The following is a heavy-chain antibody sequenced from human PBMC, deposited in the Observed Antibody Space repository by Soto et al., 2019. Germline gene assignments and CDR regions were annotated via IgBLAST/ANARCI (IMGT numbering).Heavy chain of an antibody. V-gene: IGHV3-74*01. CDR1: GFIFSSYW. J-gene: IGHJ3*02. Sequence: EVQLVESGGGLVQPGGSLRLSCAASGFIFSSYWMHWVRQGPGKGPVWVSRINSDGSSTIYADSVKGRFTISRDNAKNTVYLQMNSLRVEDTAVYYCARGSSGSYYRAFDIWGQGTTVTVSS. CDR2: INSDGSST. CDR3: ARGSSGSYYRAFDI. D-gene: IGHD1-26*01.